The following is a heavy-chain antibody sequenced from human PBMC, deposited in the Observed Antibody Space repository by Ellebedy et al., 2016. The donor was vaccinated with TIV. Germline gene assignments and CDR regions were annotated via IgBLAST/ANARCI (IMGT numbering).Heavy chain of an antibody. CDR2: IMQDASEK. CDR1: GFTFRNYW. J-gene: IGHJ3*02. Sequence: ETLSLTCAASGFTFRNYWMSWVRQAPGKGLEWVANIMQDASEKHYVGSVEGRFIISRDNAENSLYLHMNNVRAEDTAVYYCARDLGRGTYDIWGQGTMVTVPS. V-gene: IGHV3-7*01. D-gene: IGHD3-10*01. CDR3: ARDLGRGTYDI.